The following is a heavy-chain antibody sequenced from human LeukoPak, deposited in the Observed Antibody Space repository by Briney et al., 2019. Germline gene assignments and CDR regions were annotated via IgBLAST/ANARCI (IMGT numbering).Heavy chain of an antibody. J-gene: IGHJ2*01. Sequence: PGGSLRLSCAASGFTFSCCAIGWVRQAPGKGLEWVSVITGSDGRTYYADSVKGRFTISRDNPKKTLHLQMGSLRVEDTAIYYCAKGPASSWDDNSDGFEGNSWFFDLWGRGTRVTVSS. CDR2: ITGSDGRT. CDR1: GFTFSCCA. V-gene: IGHV3-23*01. D-gene: IGHD1-1*01. CDR3: AKGPASSWDDNSDGFEGNSWFFDL.